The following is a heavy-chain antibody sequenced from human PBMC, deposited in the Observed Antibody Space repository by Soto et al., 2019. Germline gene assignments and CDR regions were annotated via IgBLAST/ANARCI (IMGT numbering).Heavy chain of an antibody. D-gene: IGHD1-26*01. V-gene: IGHV3-15*07. CDR3: AHTVARGTYWETLNY. Sequence: CGNRIRKTPGKGLEYVGRADGWTTRYTAPVKGRFTISRDVSKNMVYLQMNSLTTEDTAVYYCAHTVARGTYWETLNYWGQGTLVTVSS. CDR1: C. J-gene: IGHJ4*02. CDR2: ADGWTT.